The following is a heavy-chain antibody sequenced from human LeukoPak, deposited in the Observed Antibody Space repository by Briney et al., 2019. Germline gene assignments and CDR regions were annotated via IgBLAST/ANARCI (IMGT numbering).Heavy chain of an antibody. Sequence: SETLSLTCTVSVGSISSSSYYWGWIRQPPGKGLEWIGSIYYSGSTYYNPSLKSRVTISVDTSKNQFSLKLSSVSAADTAVYYCARHLYSSRGAYFDYWGQGTLVTVSS. V-gene: IGHV4-39*01. CDR2: IYYSGST. CDR1: VGSISSSSYY. CDR3: ARHLYSSRGAYFDY. D-gene: IGHD6-13*01. J-gene: IGHJ4*02.